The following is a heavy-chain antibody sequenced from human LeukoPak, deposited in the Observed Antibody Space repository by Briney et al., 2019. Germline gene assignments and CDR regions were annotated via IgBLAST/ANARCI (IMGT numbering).Heavy chain of an antibody. J-gene: IGHJ6*02. V-gene: IGHV1-3*01. CDR2: INAGNGNT. D-gene: IGHD3-22*01. Sequence: ASVTVSCTASGYTFTSYAMHWVRQAPGQRLEWMGWINAGNGNTKYSQKFQGRVTITRDTSASTAYMELSSLRSEDTAVYYCARTSPLDYYDSSGSPGVYYYYGMDVWGQGTTVTVSS. CDR1: GYTFTSYA. CDR3: ARTSPLDYYDSSGSPGVYYYYGMDV.